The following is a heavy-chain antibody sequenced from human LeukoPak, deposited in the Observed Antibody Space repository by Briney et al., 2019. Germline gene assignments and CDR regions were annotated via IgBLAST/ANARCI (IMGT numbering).Heavy chain of an antibody. D-gene: IGHD2-15*01. CDR1: GFTFDDYG. CDR3: ARASMVESPDY. Sequence: GGSLRLSCAASGFTFDDYGMSWVRQAPGKGLEWVSGINWNGGSTGYADSVKGRFTIPRDSAKNSLYLQMSSLRAEDTALYYCARASMVESPDYWGQGTLVTVSS. J-gene: IGHJ4*02. V-gene: IGHV3-20*04. CDR2: INWNGGST.